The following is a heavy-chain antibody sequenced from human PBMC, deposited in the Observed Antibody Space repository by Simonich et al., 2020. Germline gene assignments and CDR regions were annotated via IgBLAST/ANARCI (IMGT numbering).Heavy chain of an antibody. CDR1: GFTFSSYS. D-gene: IGHD5-12*01. V-gene: IGHV3-48*01. CDR2: ISSGSSTI. Sequence: EVQLVESGGGLVQPGGSLRLSCAASGFTFSSYSMNWVRQAPGKGLEWVSTISSGSSTINYADSVKGRFTISRDNAKNSLYLQMNSLRAEDTAVYYCARDSSYYAFDIWGQGTMVTVSS. J-gene: IGHJ3*02. CDR3: ARDSSYYAFDI.